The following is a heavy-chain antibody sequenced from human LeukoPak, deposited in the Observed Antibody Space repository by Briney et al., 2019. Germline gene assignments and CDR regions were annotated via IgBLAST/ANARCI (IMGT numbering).Heavy chain of an antibody. D-gene: IGHD2-2*02. CDR1: GYTFTSYD. CDR3: ARGGRYCSSTSCYT. Sequence: ASVKVSCKASGYTFTSYDINWVRQATGQGLEWMGWMNPNSVNTGYAQKFQGRVTITRNTSISTAYMELSSLRSEDTAVYYCARGGRYCSSTSCYTWGQGTLVTVSS. J-gene: IGHJ4*02. V-gene: IGHV1-8*03. CDR2: MNPNSVNT.